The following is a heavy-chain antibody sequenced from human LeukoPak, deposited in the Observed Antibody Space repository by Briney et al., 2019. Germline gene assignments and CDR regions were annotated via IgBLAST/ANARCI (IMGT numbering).Heavy chain of an antibody. CDR3: AKEYYDFWSGYPHDY. V-gene: IGHV3-64*01. CDR1: GFTFSSYA. D-gene: IGHD3-3*01. CDR2: ISSNGGST. Sequence: PGGSLRLSCAASGFTFSSYAMHWVRQAPGKGLEYVSAISSNGGSTYYANSVKGRFTISRDNSKNTLYLQMGSLRAEDMAVYYCAKEYYDFWSGYPHDYWGQGTLVTVSS. J-gene: IGHJ4*02.